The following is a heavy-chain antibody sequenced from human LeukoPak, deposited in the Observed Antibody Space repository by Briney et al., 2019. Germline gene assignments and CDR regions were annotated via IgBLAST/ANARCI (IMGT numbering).Heavy chain of an antibody. Sequence: SETLSLTCTVSGGSISSYYWSWIRQPAGKGLEWIGRIYTSGSANYNPSLKSRVTMSVDTSKNQFSLKLSSVTAADTAVYYCARMFRITMGGYAGYYFDYWGQGALVTVSS. CDR2: IYTSGSA. CDR3: ARMFRITMGGYAGYYFDY. D-gene: IGHD3-10*01. V-gene: IGHV4-4*07. J-gene: IGHJ4*02. CDR1: GGSISSYY.